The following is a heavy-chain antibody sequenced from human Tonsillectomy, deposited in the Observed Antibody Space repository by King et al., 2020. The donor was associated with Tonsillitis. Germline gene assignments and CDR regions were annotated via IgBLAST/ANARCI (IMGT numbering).Heavy chain of an antibody. Sequence: HVQLQQWGARLLKPSETLSLTCAVYGGSFSGYYWTWIRQPPGKGLEWIGEINHSGSTNYNPSLKSRVTISVDTSKNQFSLTLSSVTAADTAGYYCARGGGTIFGVIVADSYYYYMDVWGKGTTVTVSS. CDR1: GGSFSGYY. CDR3: ARGGGTIFGVIVADSYYYYMDV. CDR2: INHSGST. D-gene: IGHD3-3*01. J-gene: IGHJ6*03. V-gene: IGHV4-34*01.